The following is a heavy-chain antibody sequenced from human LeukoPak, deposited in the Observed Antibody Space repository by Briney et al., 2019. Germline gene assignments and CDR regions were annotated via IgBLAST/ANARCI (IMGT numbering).Heavy chain of an antibody. Sequence: GGSLRLSCAASGFTFSSYAMHWVRQAPGKGLEWVAVISYDGSNKYYADSVKGRFTISRDNSKNTLYLQMNSLRAEDTAVCYCARDGGGATQFDYWGQGTLVTVSS. D-gene: IGHD1-26*01. CDR2: ISYDGSNK. CDR3: ARDGGGATQFDY. J-gene: IGHJ4*02. CDR1: GFTFSSYA. V-gene: IGHV3-30*04.